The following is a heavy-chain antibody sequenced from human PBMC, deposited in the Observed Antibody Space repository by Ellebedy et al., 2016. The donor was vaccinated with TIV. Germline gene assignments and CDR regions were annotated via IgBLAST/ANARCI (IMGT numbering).Heavy chain of an antibody. V-gene: IGHV3-66*01. CDR3: ARGPDYDSSGYFDY. Sequence: GESLKISXAASGFTVSSNYMSWVRQAPGKGLEWVSVIYSGGSTYYADSVKGRFTISRDNSKNTLYLQMNSLRAEDTAVYYCARGPDYDSSGYFDYWGQGTLVTVSS. CDR1: GFTVSSNY. D-gene: IGHD3-22*01. CDR2: IYSGGST. J-gene: IGHJ4*02.